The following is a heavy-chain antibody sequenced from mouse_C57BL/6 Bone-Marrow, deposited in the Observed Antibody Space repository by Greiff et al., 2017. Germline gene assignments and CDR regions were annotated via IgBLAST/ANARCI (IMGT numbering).Heavy chain of an antibody. Sequence: EVHLVESGGGLVKPGGSLKLSCAASGFTFRDYGMHWVRQAPEKGLEWVAYISSGSSTIYYADTVKGRFTLSRDNAKNTLFLQRTSMMYEYTAMYYCSRHYSNYWYFDVWGTGTTVTVSS. V-gene: IGHV5-17*01. D-gene: IGHD2-5*01. CDR3: SRHYSNYWYFDV. CDR2: ISSGSSTI. CDR1: GFTFRDYG. J-gene: IGHJ1*03.